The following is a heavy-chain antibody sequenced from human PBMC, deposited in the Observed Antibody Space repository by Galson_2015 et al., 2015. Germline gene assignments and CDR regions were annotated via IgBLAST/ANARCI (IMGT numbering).Heavy chain of an antibody. CDR2: INSDGSIT. Sequence: SLRLSCAASEFTFSNYWMHWVRQAPGKGLVWVSRINSDGSITSYADSVKGRFTISRDNAKNTLYLQMNSLRAEDAAVYYCVRDTRSATVAALDYWGQGTRVTVSS. D-gene: IGHD6-6*01. V-gene: IGHV3-74*01. J-gene: IGHJ4*02. CDR1: EFTFSNYW. CDR3: VRDTRSATVAALDY.